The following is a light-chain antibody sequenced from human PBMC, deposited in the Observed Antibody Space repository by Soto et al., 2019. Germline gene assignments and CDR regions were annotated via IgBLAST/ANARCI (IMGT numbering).Light chain of an antibody. CDR2: DTY. J-gene: IGKJ4*01. CDR1: QSFGNY. V-gene: IGKV3-11*01. Sequence: EIVLTQSPATLSVYPGEGATLSCWASQSFGNYIAWYQQKPGQIPRLLISDTYNRAAGIPARFSGSGSGAAFSLITSSLEPEDSAIYYCQHRANWRLLVFGGGTKVEIK. CDR3: QHRANWRLLV.